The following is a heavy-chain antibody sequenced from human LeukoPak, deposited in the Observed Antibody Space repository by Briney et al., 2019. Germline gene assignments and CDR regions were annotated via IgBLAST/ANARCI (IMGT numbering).Heavy chain of an antibody. CDR2: IYYSGST. CDR3: ARAPPRRYYDSSGYYYLGNYFDY. Sequence: PSETLSLTCTVSGGSISSYYWSWIRQPPGKGLEWIGYIYYSGSTNYNPSLKSRVTISVDTSKNQFSLKLSSVTAADTAVYYCARAPPRRYYDSSGYYYLGNYFDYWGQGTLVTVSS. J-gene: IGHJ4*02. D-gene: IGHD3-22*01. CDR1: GGSISSYY. V-gene: IGHV4-59*01.